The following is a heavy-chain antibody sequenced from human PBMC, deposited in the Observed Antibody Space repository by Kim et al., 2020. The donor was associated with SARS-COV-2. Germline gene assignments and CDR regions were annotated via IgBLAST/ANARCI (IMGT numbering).Heavy chain of an antibody. CDR1: GYTFTSYA. CDR2: INAGNGNT. D-gene: IGHD6-19*01. V-gene: IGHV1-3*01. J-gene: IGHJ4*02. Sequence: ASVKVSCKASGYTFTSYAMHWVRQAPGQRLEWMGWINAGNGNTKYSQKFQGRVTITRDTSASTAYMELSSLRSEDTAVYYCARVFGGSGWDLYFDYWGQGTLVTVSS. CDR3: ARVFGGSGWDLYFDY.